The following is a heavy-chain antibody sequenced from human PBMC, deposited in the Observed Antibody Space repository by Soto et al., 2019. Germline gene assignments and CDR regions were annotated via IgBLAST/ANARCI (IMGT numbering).Heavy chain of an antibody. CDR2: IYYRGNT. V-gene: IGHV4-39*02. D-gene: IGHD2-15*01. Sequence: PSETLSLTCTVSGGSISSSSYYWGWIRQPPGKGLEWIGSIYYRGNTYYNPSLKSRVTISVDTSKNQFSLKLSSVTAADTAVYYCAREGGGYCSGGSCQVEYWGQGTLVTVSS. CDR3: AREGGGYCSGGSCQVEY. J-gene: IGHJ4*02. CDR1: GGSISSSSYY.